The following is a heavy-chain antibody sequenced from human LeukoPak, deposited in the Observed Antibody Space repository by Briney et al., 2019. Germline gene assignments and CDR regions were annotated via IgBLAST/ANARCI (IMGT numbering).Heavy chain of an antibody. V-gene: IGHV2-70*17. J-gene: IGHJ4*02. D-gene: IGHD3-9*01. CDR1: GFSLSRSGMC. CDR2: IDWDGDK. CDR3: ARTNYLLRYFDY. Sequence: SGPALVKPTQTLTLTCTFSGFSLSRSGMCVSWLRQPPGKALEWLARIDWDGDKFYSTALKSRLIISKDTSRNQVTLIMTDMDPVDTATYYCARTNYLLRYFDYWGQGALVTVSS.